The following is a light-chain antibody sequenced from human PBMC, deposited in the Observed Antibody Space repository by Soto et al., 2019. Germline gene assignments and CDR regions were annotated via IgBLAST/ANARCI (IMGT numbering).Light chain of an antibody. Sequence: VSTGEGATLSCRASQSVSSNLAWYQQTPGQAPRLLIYGASTRDTGIPARFSGVWSWTECTLAISRLRSEDVEVEFCQQDKNWPPFVGGGTKVDIK. CDR3: QQDKNWPPF. J-gene: IGKJ4*01. V-gene: IGKV3-15*01. CDR2: GAS. CDR1: QSVSSN.